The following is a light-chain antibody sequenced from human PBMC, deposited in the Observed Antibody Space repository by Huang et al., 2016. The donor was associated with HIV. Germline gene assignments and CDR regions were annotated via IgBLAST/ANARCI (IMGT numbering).Light chain of an antibody. Sequence: ERVMTQSPATLSVAPGERATLSCRASPSVSSNLAWYQQKPGQAPRLLIHGASTRATGIPARFSGSGSGTEFTLAISSLQSEDSGVYFCQQYDNWPLTFGQGTRLVIK. V-gene: IGKV3-15*01. J-gene: IGKJ5*01. CDR3: QQYDNWPLT. CDR2: GAS. CDR1: PSVSSN.